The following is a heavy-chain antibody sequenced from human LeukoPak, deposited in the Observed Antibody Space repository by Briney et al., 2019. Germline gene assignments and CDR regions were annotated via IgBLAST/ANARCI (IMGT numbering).Heavy chain of an antibody. CDR1: GFTFSSYE. D-gene: IGHD3-16*02. Sequence: GGSLRLSCAASGFTFSSYEMNWVRQAPGKGLEWVSYISSSGSTIYYADSVKGRFTISRDNAKNSLYLQMNSLRAEDMAVYYCARDGAYYDYVWGSYRYTGAFDIWGRGTMVTVSS. CDR2: ISSSGSTI. J-gene: IGHJ3*02. CDR3: ARDGAYYDYVWGSYRYTGAFDI. V-gene: IGHV3-48*03.